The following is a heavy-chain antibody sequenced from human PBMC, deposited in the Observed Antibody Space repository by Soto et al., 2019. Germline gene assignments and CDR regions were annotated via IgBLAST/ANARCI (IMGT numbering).Heavy chain of an antibody. Sequence: SETLSLTYAVYGGSGGSFSGYYWSWIRQPPGKGLEWIGEINHSGSTNYNPSLKSRVTISVDTSTKQFSLKLSSVTAADTAVYYCVRQGFGRLHGLVDVWGQGTTVTVSS. J-gene: IGHJ6*02. CDR2: INHSGST. D-gene: IGHD3-10*01. V-gene: IGHV4-34*01. CDR3: VRQGFGRLHGLVDV. CDR1: GGSGGSFSGYY.